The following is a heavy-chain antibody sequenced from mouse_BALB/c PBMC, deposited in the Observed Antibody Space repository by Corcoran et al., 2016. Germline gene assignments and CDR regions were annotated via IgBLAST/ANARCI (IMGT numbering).Heavy chain of an antibody. V-gene: IGHV9-2-1*01. CDR2: INTETGEP. Sequence: QIPLVQSGPELKKPGETVKISCKASGYTFTDYSMHWVKQAPGKGLKWMGRINTETGEPTYADDFKGRFAFSLETSASTAYLQINNLKNEDTATYFCARSLLGPVAYWGQGTLVTVSA. J-gene: IGHJ3*01. D-gene: IGHD4-1*01. CDR3: ARSLLGPVAY. CDR1: GYTFTDYS.